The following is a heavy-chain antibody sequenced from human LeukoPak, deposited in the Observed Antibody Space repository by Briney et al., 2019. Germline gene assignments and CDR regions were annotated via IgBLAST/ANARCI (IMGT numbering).Heavy chain of an antibody. V-gene: IGHV3-15*01. CDR2: IKSKTVDGTP. CDR3: TTDGDGSGSYYSPPFFDY. Sequence: PGGSLRLSHAASGFTFSNAWMIWVRQAPAKGREWAGRIKSKTVDGTPEYAAPVKGRFTISRDDSKNTLYLQMNSLKTEDTAVYDCTTDGDGSGSYYSPPFFDYWGQGTLVTVSS. D-gene: IGHD3-10*01. CDR1: GFTFSNAW. J-gene: IGHJ4*02.